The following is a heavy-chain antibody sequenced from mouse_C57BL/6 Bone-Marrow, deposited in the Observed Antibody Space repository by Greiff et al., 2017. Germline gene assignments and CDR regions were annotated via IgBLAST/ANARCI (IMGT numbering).Heavy chain of an antibody. CDR2: IYWDDDK. Sequence: QVTLKESGPGILQSSQTLSLTCSFSGFSLSTSGMGVSWIRQPSGKGLEWLAHIYWDDDKRYNPSLKSRLTISKDTSRNQVFLKITSVDTADTATYYCARNPSTGFDYWGQGTTLTVSS. D-gene: IGHD4-1*02. J-gene: IGHJ2*01. CDR3: ARNPSTGFDY. CDR1: GFSLSTSGMG. V-gene: IGHV8-12*01.